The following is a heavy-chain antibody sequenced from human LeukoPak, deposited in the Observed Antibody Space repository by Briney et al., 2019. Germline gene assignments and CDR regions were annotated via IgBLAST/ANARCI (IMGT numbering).Heavy chain of an antibody. CDR1: GGSISSGDYY. D-gene: IGHD4-17*01. CDR3: ALRPHGDYDWYFDL. V-gene: IGHV4-30-4*01. Sequence: SETLSLTCTVSGGSISSGDYYWSWIRQPPGKGLEWIGYIYYSGSTYYNPSLKSRVTVSVDTSKNQLSLKLSSVTAADTAVYYCALRPHGDYDWYFDLWGRGTLVTVSS. CDR2: IYYSGST. J-gene: IGHJ2*01.